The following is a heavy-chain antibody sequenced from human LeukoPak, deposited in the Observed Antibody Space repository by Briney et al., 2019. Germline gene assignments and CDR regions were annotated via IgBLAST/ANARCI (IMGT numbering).Heavy chain of an antibody. CDR1: GFTFSSYA. CDR2: ISGSGTST. CDR3: AKATGTLGN. J-gene: IGHJ4*02. D-gene: IGHD1-1*01. V-gene: IGHV3-23*01. Sequence: PGGSLRLSCAASGFTFSSYAMSWVRQAPGKGLEWVSGISGSGTSTYYADSVKGRFTISRDNSKDTLYLQMNSLTAEDTAIYYCAKATGTLGNWGQGTLVTVSS.